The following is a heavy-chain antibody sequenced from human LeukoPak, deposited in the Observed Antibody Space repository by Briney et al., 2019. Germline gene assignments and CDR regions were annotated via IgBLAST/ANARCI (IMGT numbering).Heavy chain of an antibody. CDR1: GFTVSSNY. Sequence: AGGSLRLSCEASGFTVSSNYMSWVRQAPGKGLEWVSVIYTDGSTYHADSVRGRFTISRDTSKNTLYLQMNSLRAEDTAVYYCARDYGAPSGYWGQGTLVTVTS. J-gene: IGHJ4*02. V-gene: IGHV3-53*01. CDR3: ARDYGAPSGY. D-gene: IGHD4-17*01. CDR2: IYTDGST.